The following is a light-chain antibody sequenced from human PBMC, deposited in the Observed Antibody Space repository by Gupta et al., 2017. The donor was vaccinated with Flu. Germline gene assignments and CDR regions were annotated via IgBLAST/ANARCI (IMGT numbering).Light chain of an antibody. Sequence: PSSLAASVGDRVTITCQASHEIKKYLNWYQQKPGKAPRLGIYEASRVKTGVPSRFSGSGSGTDFTFTISSRQPEDLATYCGQQECNAPPTFGQGTRLDIK. CDR2: EAS. V-gene: IGKV1-33*01. J-gene: IGKJ5*01. CDR1: HEIKKY. CDR3: QQECNAPPT.